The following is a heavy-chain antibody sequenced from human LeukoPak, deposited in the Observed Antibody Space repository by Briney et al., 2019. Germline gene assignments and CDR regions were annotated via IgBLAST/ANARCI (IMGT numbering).Heavy chain of an antibody. V-gene: IGHV3-30*18. D-gene: IGHD2-15*01. J-gene: IGHJ6*04. CDR1: GFIFSNYG. CDR3: AKAKMVAADGYQYYYGMDV. Sequence: GWSLTLSCLSSGFIFSNYGMHWVRQAPGKGLDWVAVTSYDGSNKHYADSVKGRFIISRETAKNTLYLQMSSLRVEDTAVYYCAKAKMVAADGYQYYYGMDVWGKGSTVTASS. CDR2: TSYDGSNK.